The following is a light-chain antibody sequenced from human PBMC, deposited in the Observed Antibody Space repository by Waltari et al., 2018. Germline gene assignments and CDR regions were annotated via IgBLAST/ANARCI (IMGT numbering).Light chain of an antibody. CDR3: CSYAGSQSYV. J-gene: IGLJ1*01. Sequence: QSALTQPASVSGSPGPSITISCTGTSSDVGAFHYFSWYQQHPGKAPKLMIHDVSKRPSAISNRFSGSKSGNTASLTISGLQAEDEADYYCCSYAGSQSYVFGTGTKVIV. CDR1: SSDVGAFHY. CDR2: DVS. V-gene: IGLV2-23*02.